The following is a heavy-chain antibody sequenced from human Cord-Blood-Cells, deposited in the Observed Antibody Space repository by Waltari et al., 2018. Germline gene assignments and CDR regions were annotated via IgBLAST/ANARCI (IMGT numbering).Heavy chain of an antibody. CDR1: GGPFSGYY. V-gene: IGHV4-34*01. Sequence: HPRQCGPGLLKPSETLSLTRAVYGGPFSGYYWSWIRQHPGKGLEWIGEINHSGSTNYNPSLKSRVTISVDTSKNQFSLKLSSVTAADTAVYYCARRPCGNDYYDGFDDWGQGTMVTVSS. CDR3: ARRPCGNDYYDGFDD. CDR2: INHSGST. J-gene: IGHJ6*02.